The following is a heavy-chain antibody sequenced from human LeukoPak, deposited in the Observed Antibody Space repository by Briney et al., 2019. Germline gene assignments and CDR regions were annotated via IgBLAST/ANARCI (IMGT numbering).Heavy chain of an antibody. Sequence: ASVKVSCKASGGTFSSYAISWVRQAPGQGLEWMGGIVSMFGITNYAQKFLGRVTITADESTRTVSMELSSLKSEDTAMYFCARDHSGSFEDAFDIWGQGTMVTVSS. J-gene: IGHJ3*02. CDR3: ARDHSGSFEDAFDI. D-gene: IGHD6-13*01. CDR2: IVSMFGIT. CDR1: GGTFSSYA. V-gene: IGHV1-69*01.